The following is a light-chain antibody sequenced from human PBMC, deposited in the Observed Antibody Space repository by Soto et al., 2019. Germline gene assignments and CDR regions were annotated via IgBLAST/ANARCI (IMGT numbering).Light chain of an antibody. Sequence: DIQLTQSPSSLSASVGDRVTITCRASQTITTYLSWFQQKPGKAPKLLVYGASSLQSGVPSRFSGSGSGTEFTLTISSLQSEDSATYYCQQSYTTPITFGQGTRLEIK. CDR1: QTITTY. V-gene: IGKV1-39*01. J-gene: IGKJ5*01. CDR2: GAS. CDR3: QQSYTTPIT.